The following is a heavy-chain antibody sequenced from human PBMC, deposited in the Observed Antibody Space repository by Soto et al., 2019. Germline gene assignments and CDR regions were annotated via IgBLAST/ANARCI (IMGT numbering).Heavy chain of an antibody. V-gene: IGHV1-18*01. CDR3: ARDPVTHSSSWNGDYYYYGMDV. Sequence: GASVKVSCKASGYTFTSYGISWVRQAPGQGLEWMGWISAYNGNTNYAQKLQGRVTMTTDTSTSTAYMELRSLRSDDTAVYYCARDPVTHSSSWNGDYYYYGMDVWGQGTTVTVS. CDR1: GYTFTSYG. J-gene: IGHJ6*02. D-gene: IGHD6-13*01. CDR2: ISAYNGNT.